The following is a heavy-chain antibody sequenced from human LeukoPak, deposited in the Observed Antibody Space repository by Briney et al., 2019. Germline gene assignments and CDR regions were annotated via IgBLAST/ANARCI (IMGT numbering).Heavy chain of an antibody. V-gene: IGHV4-34*01. D-gene: IGHD3-10*01. CDR3: ARAPRRVRGVIIGWFDP. CDR1: DDSFNKYY. CDR2: INHSGST. Sequence: SETLSLTCNVSDDSFNKYYWSWIRQPPGKGLEWIGEINHSGSTNYNPSLKSRVTISVDTSKNQFSLKLSSVTAADTAVYYCARAPRRVRGVIIGWFDPWGQGTLVTVSS. J-gene: IGHJ5*02.